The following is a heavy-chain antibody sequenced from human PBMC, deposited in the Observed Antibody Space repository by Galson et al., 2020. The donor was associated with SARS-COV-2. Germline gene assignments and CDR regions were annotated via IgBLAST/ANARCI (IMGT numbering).Heavy chain of an antibody. V-gene: IGHV3-30-3*01. CDR2: ISYDGSNK. D-gene: IGHD3-3*01. CDR3: ARARGESGFDY. CDR1: GFTFSSYA. J-gene: IGHJ4*02. Sequence: GGSLRLSCAASGFTFSSYAMHWVRQAPGKGLEWVAVISYDGSNKYYADSVKGRFTISRDNSKNTLYLQMNSLRAEDTAVYYCARARGESGFDYWGQGTLVTVSS.